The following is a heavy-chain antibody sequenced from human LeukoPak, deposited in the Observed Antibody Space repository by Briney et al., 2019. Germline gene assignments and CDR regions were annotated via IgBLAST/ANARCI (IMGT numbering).Heavy chain of an antibody. V-gene: IGHV3-33*01. CDR1: GFTFSSYG. CDR3: ARDSGYGLDAFDI. Sequence: PGGSLRLSCAASGFTFSSYGMHWVRQAPGKGLEWVAVIWYDGNNKYYADSVKGRFTISRDNSKNTLYLQMNSLRAEDTAVYYCARDSGYGLDAFDIWGQGTMVTVSS. CDR2: IWYDGNNK. D-gene: IGHD5-12*01. J-gene: IGHJ3*02.